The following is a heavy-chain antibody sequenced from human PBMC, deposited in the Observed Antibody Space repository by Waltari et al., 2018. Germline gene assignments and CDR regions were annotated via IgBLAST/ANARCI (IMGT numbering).Heavy chain of an antibody. CDR1: GFTFSSYG. J-gene: IGHJ4*02. D-gene: IGHD6-13*01. Sequence: QVQLVESGGGVVQPGRSLRLSWAASGFTFSSYGVHWVDRAPGMGLRWVEVITNECGNKYYDGFVKGRFTTSSNNSKKTLYLKMNSLGAEDTAVYYCAKSRQQLLDYWGQGTLVTVSS. CDR3: AKSRQQLLDY. V-gene: IGHV3-30*18. CDR2: ITNECGNK.